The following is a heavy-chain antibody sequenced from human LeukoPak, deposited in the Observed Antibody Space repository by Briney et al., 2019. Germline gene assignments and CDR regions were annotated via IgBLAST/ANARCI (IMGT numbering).Heavy chain of an antibody. J-gene: IGHJ4*02. CDR2: ISWNSGSI. Sequence: GGSLRLSCAAPGFTFDDYAMHWVRQAPGKGLEWVSGISWNSGSIGYADSVKGRFTISRDNAKNSLSLQVNSLRVEDTAVYYCAKLAKYFYGSETYYFFEHWGQGTPVTASS. D-gene: IGHD3-10*01. CDR1: GFTFDDYA. CDR3: AKLAKYFYGSETYYFFEH. V-gene: IGHV3-9*01.